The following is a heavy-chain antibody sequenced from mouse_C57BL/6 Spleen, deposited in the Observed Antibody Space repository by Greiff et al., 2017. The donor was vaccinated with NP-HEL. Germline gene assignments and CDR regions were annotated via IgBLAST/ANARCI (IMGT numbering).Heavy chain of an antibody. CDR1: GFSLTSYG. CDR3: AIITTVVASYYAMDY. V-gene: IGHV2-5*01. J-gene: IGHJ4*01. D-gene: IGHD1-1*01. Sequence: QVQLQQSGPGLVQPSQSLSITCTVSGFSLTSYGVHWVRQSPGKGLEWLGVIWRGGSTDYNAAFMSRLSITKDNSKSQVFFKMNSLQADDTAIYYCAIITTVVASYYAMDYWGQGTSVTVSS. CDR2: IWRGGST.